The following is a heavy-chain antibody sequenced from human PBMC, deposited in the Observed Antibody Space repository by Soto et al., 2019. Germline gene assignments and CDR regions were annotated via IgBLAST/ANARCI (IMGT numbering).Heavy chain of an antibody. V-gene: IGHV3-7*01. J-gene: IGHJ4*02. CDR3: LRVEFSSSEDH. CDR2: IKQDGSEK. D-gene: IGHD6-6*01. CDR1: GFTFSSFW. Sequence: EVQLVESGGGLVQPGGSLRLSCAASGFTFSSFWMSWVRQAPGKGLEWVANIKQDGSEKYYVDSVKGRFTVSRDNAKNSLYLQMTSLRAEDTAVYYCLRVEFSSSEDHWGQGALVTVSS.